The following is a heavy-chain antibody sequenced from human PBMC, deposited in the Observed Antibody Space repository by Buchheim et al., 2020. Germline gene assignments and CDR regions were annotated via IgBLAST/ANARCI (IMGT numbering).Heavy chain of an antibody. CDR1: GFNFDTYA. CDR2: VSGSGGFT. V-gene: IGHV3-23*01. J-gene: IGHJ4*02. CDR3: AKARGGVVMETATD. D-gene: IGHD2-15*01. Sequence: EVQLLESGGGLVQPGGSLRLSCTASGFNFDTYAMTWVRQAPGKGLDWVSTVSGSGGFTYYADSVRGRFTISRDNSKNTVNLKMNSLRAEDTAVYYCAKARGGVVMETATDWGQGTL.